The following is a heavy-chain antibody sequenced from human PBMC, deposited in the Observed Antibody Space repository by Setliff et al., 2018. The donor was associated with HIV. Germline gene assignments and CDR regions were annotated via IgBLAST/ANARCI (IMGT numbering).Heavy chain of an antibody. Sequence: PSETLSLTCAVSGASFVGDNHWSWIRQTPERGLEWFAYFMYTDIHYVNYLNYRNPSLASRLSISVDKSKNQFSLTLSSVTAADTAVYYCARVRSDWYNVRPYYFDLWGQGTPVTVSS. V-gene: IGHV4-30-4*01. CDR1: GASFVGDNH. CDR3: ARVRSDWYNVRPYYFDL. CDR2: FMYTDIHYVNYLN. D-gene: IGHD6-19*01. J-gene: IGHJ4*02.